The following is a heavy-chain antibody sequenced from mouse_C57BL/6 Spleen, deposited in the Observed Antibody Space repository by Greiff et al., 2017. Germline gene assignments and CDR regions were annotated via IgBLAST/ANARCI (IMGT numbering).Heavy chain of an antibody. D-gene: IGHD1-1*01. CDR1: GFNIKDYY. CDR3: TFCYYYGSSYDWYFDV. CDR2: IDPEDGDT. Sequence: EVQLQQSGAELVRPGASVKLSCTASGFNIKDYYMHWVKQRPEQGLEWIGRIDPEDGDTEYAPQFQGKATMTADTSSNTAYLQLSSLTSEDTAVYYCTFCYYYGSSYDWYFDVWGTGTTVTVSS. V-gene: IGHV14-1*01. J-gene: IGHJ1*03.